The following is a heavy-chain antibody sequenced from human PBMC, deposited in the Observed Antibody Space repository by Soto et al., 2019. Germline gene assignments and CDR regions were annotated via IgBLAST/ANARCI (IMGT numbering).Heavy chain of an antibody. CDR2: IKQDAGEK. CDR3: AKELERPPLYGMDV. V-gene: IGHV3-7*03. Sequence: LRLSCAASGFTFSRYWMSWARQAPGKGPEWVANIKQDAGEKYYADSVKGRFIISRDNAKNSLYLQMNSLRAEDTAVYYCAKELERPPLYGMDVWGQGTTVTVSS. D-gene: IGHD1-1*01. J-gene: IGHJ6*02. CDR1: GFTFSRYW.